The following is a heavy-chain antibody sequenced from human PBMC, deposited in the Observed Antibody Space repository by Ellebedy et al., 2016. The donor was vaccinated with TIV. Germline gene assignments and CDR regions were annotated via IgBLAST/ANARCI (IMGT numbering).Heavy chain of an antibody. CDR3: ASGGSGLIDY. CDR2: IYYSGST. J-gene: IGHJ4*02. D-gene: IGHD3-16*01. V-gene: IGHV4-59*01. Sequence: SETLSLXCAVYGGSFSGYYWSWIRQPPGKGLEWIGYIYYSGSTNYNPSLKSRVTISVDTSKNQFSLKLSSVTAADTAVYYCASGGSGLIDYWGQGTLVTVSS. CDR1: GGSFSGYY.